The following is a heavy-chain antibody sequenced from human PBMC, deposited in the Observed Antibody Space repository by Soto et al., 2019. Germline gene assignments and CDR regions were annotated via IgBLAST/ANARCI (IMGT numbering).Heavy chain of an antibody. J-gene: IGHJ5*02. Sequence: GEYLKLSCKGSGYSFTSYWIGWVRQMPGKGLEWMGIIYPGDSDTRYSPSFQGQVTISADKSISTAYLQWSSLKASDTAMYYCARQSYKNWFDPWGQGTLVTVSS. CDR3: ARQSYKNWFDP. V-gene: IGHV5-51*01. D-gene: IGHD1-26*01. CDR2: IYPGDSDT. CDR1: GYSFTSYW.